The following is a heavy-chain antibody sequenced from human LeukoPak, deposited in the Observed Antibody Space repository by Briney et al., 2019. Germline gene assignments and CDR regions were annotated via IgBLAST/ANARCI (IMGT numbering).Heavy chain of an antibody. V-gene: IGHV5-51*01. CDR1: GYSFSNYW. CDR2: IYPGDSDT. D-gene: IGHD3-9*01. J-gene: IGHJ4*02. Sequence: GESLKISCKCSGYSFSNYWIGWVRQMPGKGLEWMGLIYPGDSDTRYSSSFRGQVTISADKSISTAYLQWSSLKASDTAMYYCATPATAYSLFDYWGQGTLVTVSS. CDR3: ATPATAYSLFDY.